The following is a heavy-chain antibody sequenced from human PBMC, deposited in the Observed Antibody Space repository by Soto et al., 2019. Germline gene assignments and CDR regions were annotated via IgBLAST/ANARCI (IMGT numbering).Heavy chain of an antibody. J-gene: IGHJ4*02. V-gene: IGHV1-69*12. D-gene: IGHD5-12*01. CDR3: ARCSDIVATIQDY. CDR1: GGTFSSYA. Sequence: QVQLVQSGAEVKKPGSSVKVSCKASGGTFSSYAISWVRQAPGQGLEWMGGIIPIFGTANYAQKFHGRVTITADESTSTAYMELSILRSEDTAVYYCARCSDIVATIQDYWGQGTLVTVSS. CDR2: IIPIFGTA.